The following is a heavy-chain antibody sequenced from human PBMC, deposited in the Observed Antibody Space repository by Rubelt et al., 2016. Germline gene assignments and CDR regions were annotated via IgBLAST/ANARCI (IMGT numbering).Heavy chain of an antibody. CDR1: GYSISRGFH. CDR2: IFHSGST. J-gene: IGHJ4*02. Sequence: QVQLQESGPGLVKPSETLSLTCIVSGYSISRGFHWAWLRQSPGRGLEWIGSIFHSGSTSYNPSLESRVTISGDTSKNQCSLRLSSVTAADTAVYYCARSRYDANYLMDYWGQGTLVTVPS. CDR3: ARSRYDANYLMDY. D-gene: IGHD3-10*01. V-gene: IGHV4-38-2*02.